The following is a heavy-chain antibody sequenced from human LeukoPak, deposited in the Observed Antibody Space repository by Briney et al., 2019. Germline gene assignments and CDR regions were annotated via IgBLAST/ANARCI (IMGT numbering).Heavy chain of an antibody. CDR2: ISGSDGST. D-gene: IGHD5-18*01. Sequence: GGSLRLSCAASGFTFSSYAMSWVRQAPGKGLEWVSAISGSDGSTYYADSVKGRFTISRDNSKNTLYLQMHSLRAEDTAVYYCARTGGYSYGYGYFDYWGQGTLVTVSS. CDR1: GFTFSSYA. CDR3: ARTGGYSYGYGYFDY. V-gene: IGHV3-23*01. J-gene: IGHJ4*02.